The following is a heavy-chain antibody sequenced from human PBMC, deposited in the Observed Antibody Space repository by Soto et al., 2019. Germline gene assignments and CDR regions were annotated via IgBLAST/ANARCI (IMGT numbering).Heavy chain of an antibody. Sequence: ASVKVSCKASGYTFTSYAMHWVRQAPGQRLEWMGWTNAGNGNTKYSQKFQGRVTITRDTSASTAYMELSSLRSEDTAVYYCARDIRFGYSYGYDYWGQGTLVTVSS. V-gene: IGHV1-3*01. J-gene: IGHJ4*02. CDR2: TNAGNGNT. CDR3: ARDIRFGYSYGYDY. D-gene: IGHD5-18*01. CDR1: GYTFTSYA.